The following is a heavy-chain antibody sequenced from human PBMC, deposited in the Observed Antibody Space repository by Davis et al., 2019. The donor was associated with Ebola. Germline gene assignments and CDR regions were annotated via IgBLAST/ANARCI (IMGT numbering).Heavy chain of an antibody. CDR3: ATELSGDAFDI. CDR1: GFTFSSYW. J-gene: IGHJ3*02. Sequence: GESLKISCAASGFTFSSYWMNWVRQGPGKGLEWVANIKQDGSKKYYVDSVKDRFTISRDNAKNLLFLQMNSLRAEDTAVYYCATELSGDAFDIWGQGTMVTVSS. CDR2: IKQDGSKK. D-gene: IGHD1-26*01. V-gene: IGHV3-7*03.